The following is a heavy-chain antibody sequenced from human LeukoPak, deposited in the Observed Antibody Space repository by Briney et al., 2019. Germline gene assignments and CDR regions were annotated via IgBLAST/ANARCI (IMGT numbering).Heavy chain of an antibody. Sequence: GGSLRLSCTASEFTVSRNYMLWVRLAPGKGLEWVSLIFSNGDTDYADSVKGRFTISRDTSKNTVSLQLNSLRVEDAAMYYCTRDQMNYWGQGTLVTVSS. V-gene: IGHV3-53*01. CDR1: EFTVSRNY. J-gene: IGHJ4*02. CDR2: IFSNGDT. CDR3: TRDQMNY. D-gene: IGHD5-24*01.